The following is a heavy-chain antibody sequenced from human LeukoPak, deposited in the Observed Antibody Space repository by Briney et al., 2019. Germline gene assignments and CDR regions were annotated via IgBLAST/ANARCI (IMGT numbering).Heavy chain of an antibody. J-gene: IGHJ4*02. V-gene: IGHV3-30*18. CDR2: ISYDGSNK. Sequence: GGSLRLSCAASGFTFSSYGMHWVCQAPGKGLEWVAVISYDGSNKYYADSVKGRFTISRDNSKNTLYLQMNSLRAEDTAVYYCAKGGHYYDSSGYYSFDYWGQGTLVTVSS. D-gene: IGHD3-22*01. CDR3: AKGGHYYDSSGYYSFDY. CDR1: GFTFSSYG.